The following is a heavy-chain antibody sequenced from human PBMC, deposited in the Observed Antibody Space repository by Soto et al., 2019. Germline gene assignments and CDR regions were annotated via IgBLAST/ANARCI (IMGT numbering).Heavy chain of an antibody. J-gene: IGHJ4*02. D-gene: IGHD1-7*01. CDR3: ARASRYYWNYMMY. CDR2: VSAYNVNT. V-gene: IGHV1-18*01. Sequence: QVQLVQSGAEVKKPGASVKVSCKASGYTFSNDAITWVRQAPGQGLEWMGWVSAYNVNTNYAQKFKGRVTMTTDTSTSTAYMEIRSLRYDDTAEYFCARASRYYWNYMMYWGQGTLVTVSS. CDR1: GYTFSNDA.